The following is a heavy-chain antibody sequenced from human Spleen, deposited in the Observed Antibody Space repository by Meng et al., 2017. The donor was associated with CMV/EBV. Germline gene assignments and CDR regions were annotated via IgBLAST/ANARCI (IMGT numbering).Heavy chain of an antibody. D-gene: IGHD3-3*01. CDR1: GGSISSSSYY. J-gene: IGHJ3*02. V-gene: IGHV4-39*01. Sequence: SETLSLTCTVSGGSISSSSYYWGWIRQPPGKGLEWIGSIYYSGSTYYNPSLKSRVTISVDTSKNQFSLKLSSVTAADTGVYYCARGIITIFGVVIDAFDIWGQGTMVTVS. CDR2: IYYSGST. CDR3: ARGIITIFGVVIDAFDI.